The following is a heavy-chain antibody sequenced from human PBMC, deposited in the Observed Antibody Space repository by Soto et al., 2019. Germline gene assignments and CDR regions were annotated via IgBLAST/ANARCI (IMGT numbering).Heavy chain of an antibody. V-gene: IGHV1-18*01. Sequence: GASVKVSCKASGYTFTSYGISWVRQAPGQGLEWMGWISAYNGNTNYAQKLQGRVTMTTDTSTSTAYMELRSLRSDDTAVYYCARVFLDEYSSGWTENFDYWGQGTLVTVSS. J-gene: IGHJ4*02. CDR2: ISAYNGNT. CDR1: GYTFTSYG. CDR3: ARVFLDEYSSGWTENFDY. D-gene: IGHD6-19*01.